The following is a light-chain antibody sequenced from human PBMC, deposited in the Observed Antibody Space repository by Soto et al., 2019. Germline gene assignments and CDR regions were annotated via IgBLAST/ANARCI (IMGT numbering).Light chain of an antibody. V-gene: IGLV2-14*03. Sequence: QSALTQPASVSGSPGQSITISCTGSSSDIGGYNYVSWYQRHPGKAPKLMIYDVGNRPSGVSIRFSGSKSGNTASLTISGLQAEDEDDYYCSSYTDSTSLAVLFGGGTKLTVL. CDR3: SSYTDSTSLAVL. J-gene: IGLJ2*01. CDR1: SSDIGGYNY. CDR2: DVG.